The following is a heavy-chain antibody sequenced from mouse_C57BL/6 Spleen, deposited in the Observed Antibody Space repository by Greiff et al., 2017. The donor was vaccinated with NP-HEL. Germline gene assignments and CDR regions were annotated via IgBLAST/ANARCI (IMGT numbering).Heavy chain of an antibody. Sequence: VQLQQSGAELVRPGASVKLSCTASGFNIKDDYMHWVKQRPEQGLEWIGWIDPENGDTEYASKFQGKATITAYTSSNTAYLQLSSLTSEDTAVYYCTTGGYQRGAMDYWGQGTSVTVSS. CDR2: IDPENGDT. CDR1: GFNIKDDY. J-gene: IGHJ4*01. D-gene: IGHD3-1*01. CDR3: TTGGYQRGAMDY. V-gene: IGHV14-4*01.